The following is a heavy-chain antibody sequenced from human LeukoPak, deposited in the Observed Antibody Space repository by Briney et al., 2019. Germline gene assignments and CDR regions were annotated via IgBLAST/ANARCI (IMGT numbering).Heavy chain of an antibody. J-gene: IGHJ3*02. CDR2: IYYSGST. CDR1: GGSISSSSYY. D-gene: IGHD2-2*01. CDR3: ARHSPPDIVVVPAATNDAFDI. V-gene: IGHV4-39*01. Sequence: PSETLSLTCTVSGGSISSSSYYWGWIRQPPGKGLEWIGSIYYSGSTYYNPSLKSRVTISVDTSKNQFSLKLSSVTAADTAVYYCARHSPPDIVVVPAATNDAFDIWGQGTMVTVSS.